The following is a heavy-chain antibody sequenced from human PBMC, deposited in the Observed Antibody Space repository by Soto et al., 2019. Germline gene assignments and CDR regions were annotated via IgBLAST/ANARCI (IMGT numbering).Heavy chain of an antibody. CDR3: ARHIYGDYVFDY. CDR1: GGTFSSYA. Sequence: GASVKVSCKASGGTFSSYAISWVRQAPGQGLEWMGGIIPIFGTANYAQKFQGRVTITADESTSTAYMELSSLRSEDTAVYYCARHIYGDYVFDYWGQGTLVTVSS. D-gene: IGHD4-17*01. CDR2: IIPIFGTA. J-gene: IGHJ4*02. V-gene: IGHV1-69*13.